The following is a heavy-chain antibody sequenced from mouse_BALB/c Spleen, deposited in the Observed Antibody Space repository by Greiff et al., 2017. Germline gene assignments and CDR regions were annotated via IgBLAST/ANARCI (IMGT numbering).Heavy chain of an antibody. CDR3: ARPRYRYDLAY. V-gene: IGHV5-12-1*01. CDR2: ISSGGGST. J-gene: IGHJ3*01. CDR1: GFAFSSYY. D-gene: IGHD2-14*01. Sequence: EVQLVESGGGLVKPGGSLKLSCAASGFAFSSYYMSWVRQTPEKSLEWVAYISSGGGSTYYPDTVKGRFTISRDNAKNTLYLQMSSLKSEDTAMYYCARPRYRYDLAYWGQGTLVTVSA.